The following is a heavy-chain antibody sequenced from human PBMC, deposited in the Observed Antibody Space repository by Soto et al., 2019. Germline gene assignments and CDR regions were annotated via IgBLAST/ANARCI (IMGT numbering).Heavy chain of an antibody. J-gene: IGHJ6*02. CDR3: ARDKINQQLVRHYYYYYCMDV. D-gene: IGHD6-13*01. V-gene: IGHV3-33*01. CDR2: IWYDGSNK. CDR1: GFTFSSYG. Sequence: QVQLVESGGGVVQPGRSLRLSCAASGFTFSSYGMHWVRQAPGKGLEWVAVIWYDGSNKYYADSVKGRFTISRDNSKNTLYLQMKSLRAAVTAVYYCARDKINQQLVRHYYYYYCMDVWGQGTTVTVSS.